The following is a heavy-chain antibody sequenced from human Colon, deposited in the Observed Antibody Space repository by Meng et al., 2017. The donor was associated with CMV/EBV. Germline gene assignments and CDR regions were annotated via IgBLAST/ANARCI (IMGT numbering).Heavy chain of an antibody. V-gene: IGHV3-74*01. CDR3: ARYRSTTEYGVGLDS. CDR2: LNPFGSGI. J-gene: IGHJ4*02. CDR1: GFTFSEYW. D-gene: IGHD2-8*01. Sequence: GGSLRLSCAASGFTFSEYWMHWVRQVPGKGLVWVSRLNPFGSGISYADSVKGRFTISRDNAGNTLYLQMNGLRADDTAIYYCARYRSTTEYGVGLDSWGQGTLVTVSS.